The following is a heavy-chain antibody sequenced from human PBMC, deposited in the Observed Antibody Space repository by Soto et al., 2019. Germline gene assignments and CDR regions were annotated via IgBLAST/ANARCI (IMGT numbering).Heavy chain of an antibody. CDR3: ARWGSYSSVWYGAGDYYYYFGMDV. CDR1: GGSFSGYY. J-gene: IGHJ6*02. CDR2: INHSGST. D-gene: IGHD6-19*01. V-gene: IGHV4-34*01. Sequence: SSETLSLTCAVYGGSFSGYYWSWIRQPPGKGLEWIGEINHSGSTNYNPSLKSRVTISVDTSKNQFSLKLSSVTAADTAVYYCARWGSYSSVWYGAGDYYYYFGMDVWGQGTTVTVSS.